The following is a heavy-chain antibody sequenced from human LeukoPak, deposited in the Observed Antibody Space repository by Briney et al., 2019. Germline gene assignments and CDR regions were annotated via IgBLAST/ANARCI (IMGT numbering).Heavy chain of an antibody. J-gene: IGHJ6*03. Sequence: SETLSLTCTVSGGSISSSSYYWGWIRQPPGKGLEWIGSIYYSGSTYYNPSLKSRVTISVDTSKNQFSLKLSSVTAADTAVYYCARDPGLRGDYYYMDVWGKGTTVTVSS. CDR2: IYYSGST. V-gene: IGHV4-39*07. CDR3: ARDPGLRGDYYYMDV. D-gene: IGHD2-15*01. CDR1: GGSISSSSYY.